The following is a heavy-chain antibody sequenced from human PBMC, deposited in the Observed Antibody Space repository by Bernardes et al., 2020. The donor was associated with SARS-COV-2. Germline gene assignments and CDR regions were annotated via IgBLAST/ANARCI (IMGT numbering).Heavy chain of an antibody. J-gene: IGHJ4*02. V-gene: IGHV1-18*01. CDR2: ISAYNGNT. D-gene: IGHD3-10*01. Sequence: ASVKVSCKASGYTFTSYGISWVRQAPGQGLEWMGWISAYNGNTNYAQKLQGRVTMTTDTSTSTAYMELRSLRSDDTAVYYCARAEPTMVRGVISGGVWGQGTLVTVSS. CDR3: ARAEPTMVRGVISGGV. CDR1: GYTFTSYG.